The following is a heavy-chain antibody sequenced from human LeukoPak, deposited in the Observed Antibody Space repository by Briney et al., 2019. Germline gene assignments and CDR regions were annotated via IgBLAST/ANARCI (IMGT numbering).Heavy chain of an antibody. Sequence: SETLSLTCAVSGGSISSNNWWIWVRQSPEKGLEWIGEIYHDGSTNYNPSLKSRVTISMDKSKNQFSLKLSSVTAADTAVYYCARRGAGNYGSGSYPYWGQGTLVTVSS. CDR2: IYHDGST. J-gene: IGHJ4*02. D-gene: IGHD3-10*01. V-gene: IGHV4-4*02. CDR1: GGSISSNNW. CDR3: ARRGAGNYGSGSYPY.